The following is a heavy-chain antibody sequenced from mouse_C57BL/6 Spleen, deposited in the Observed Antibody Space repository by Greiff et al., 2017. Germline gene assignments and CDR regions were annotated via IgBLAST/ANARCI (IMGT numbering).Heavy chain of an antibody. CDR3: ARSPHYYGSSEYFDY. CDR1: GYTFTDYY. V-gene: IGHV1-26*01. CDR2: INPNNGGT. D-gene: IGHD1-1*01. Sequence: EVQLQQSGPELVKPGASVKISCKASGYTFTDYYMNWVKQSHGKSLEWIGDINPNNGGTSYNQKFKGKATLTVDKSSSTAYMELSSLTSEDSAVYFCARSPHYYGSSEYFDYWGQGTTLTVSS. J-gene: IGHJ2*01.